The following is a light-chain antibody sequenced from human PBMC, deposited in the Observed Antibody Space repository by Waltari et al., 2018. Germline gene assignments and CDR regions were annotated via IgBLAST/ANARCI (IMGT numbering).Light chain of an antibody. CDR2: WAS. Sequence: DIVMTQSPDSLAVSLGERATINCKSSQSVLYITNTKNYLAWYQQKPGQPPKLLIYWASTRESGVPDRFSGSGSGTDFTLTISSLQAEDVAVYYCQQYYSTLTFGPGTKVDIK. V-gene: IGKV4-1*01. CDR3: QQYYSTLT. J-gene: IGKJ3*01. CDR1: QSVLYITNTKNY.